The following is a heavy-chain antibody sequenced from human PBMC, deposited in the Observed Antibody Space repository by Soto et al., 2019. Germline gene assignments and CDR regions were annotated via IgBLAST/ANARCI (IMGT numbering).Heavy chain of an antibody. CDR2: IYYSGST. V-gene: IGHV4-39*01. Sequence: SETLSLTCTVSGGSISSSSYYWGWIRQPPGKGLEWIGSIYYSGSTYYNPSLKSRVTISVDTSKNQFSLKLSSVTAADTAVYYCARATYYYDSSGYYLEPWGQGTLVTVSS. CDR1: GGSISSSSYY. D-gene: IGHD3-22*01. J-gene: IGHJ5*02. CDR3: ARATYYYDSSGYYLEP.